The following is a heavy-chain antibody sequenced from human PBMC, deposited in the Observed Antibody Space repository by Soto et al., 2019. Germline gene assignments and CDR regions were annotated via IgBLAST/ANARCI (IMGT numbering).Heavy chain of an antibody. J-gene: IGHJ4*02. CDR3: VRDVQYTFDY. V-gene: IGHV3-74*01. CDR2: INRDGSNT. CDR1: GFTFSTHG. Sequence: GGSLRLSCAASGFTFSTHGMHWVRQAPGKGLVWVAHINRDGSNTDYAGSVKGRFTISRDNAKNTLYLQLISLTSEDTAVYYCVRDVQYTFDYWGLGTLVTVS. D-gene: IGHD1-1*01.